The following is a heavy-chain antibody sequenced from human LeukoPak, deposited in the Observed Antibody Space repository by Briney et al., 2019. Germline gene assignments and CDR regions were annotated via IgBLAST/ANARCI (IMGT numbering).Heavy chain of an antibody. CDR1: GGSIRSSYYY. J-gene: IGHJ3*02. Sequence: PSETLSFTCTVSGGSIRSSYYYWGWIRQPPGKGLEWIGSIYDSGSTYYNPSLKSRVTISVDRSKNQFSLKLSSVTAADTAVYYCARDARIGYSYGSGAFDIWGQGTMVTVSS. D-gene: IGHD5-18*01. CDR2: IYDSGST. CDR3: ARDARIGYSYGSGAFDI. V-gene: IGHV4-39*07.